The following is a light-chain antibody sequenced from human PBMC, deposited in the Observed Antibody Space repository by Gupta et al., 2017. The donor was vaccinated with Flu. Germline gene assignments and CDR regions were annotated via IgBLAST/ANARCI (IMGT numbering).Light chain of an antibody. J-gene: IGLJ3*02. Sequence: QSGLTQSPSVSAAPGQKVTISCPGSSSNIGSYYVSWYQQLPGTVPKLLVYENNKRASGIPDRFSASKSGTSATLDITGLQTGDEADYYCGAWDTSLSIWVFGGGTKLTVL. V-gene: IGLV1-51*02. CDR3: GAWDTSLSIWV. CDR2: ENN. CDR1: SSNIGSYY.